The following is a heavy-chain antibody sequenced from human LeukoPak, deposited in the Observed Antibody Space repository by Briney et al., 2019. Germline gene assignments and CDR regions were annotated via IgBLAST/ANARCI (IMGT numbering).Heavy chain of an antibody. V-gene: IGHV1-2*02. CDR2: ISPNSGGT. J-gene: IGHJ6*02. Sequence: ASVKVSCKASGYTFTGYYMHWVRQAPGQGLEWMGWISPNSGGTNYAQKFQGRVTMTRDTSISTAYMELSRLRSDDTAVYYCARRGRDGYKAPDYYYGMDVWGQGTTVTVSS. CDR3: ARRGRDGYKAPDYYYGMDV. CDR1: GYTFTGYY. D-gene: IGHD5-24*01.